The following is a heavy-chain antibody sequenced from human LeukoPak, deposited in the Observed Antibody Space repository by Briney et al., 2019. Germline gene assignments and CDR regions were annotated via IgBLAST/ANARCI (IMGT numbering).Heavy chain of an antibody. V-gene: IGHV5-51*01. CDR2: IYPGDSDT. CDR1: GYRFTSYC. Sequence: GESLQISSKGSGYRFTSYCIVWVRQLAGKGLEWMGIIYPGDSDTTYSPSFQGQVTISADKSISTAYLQWSSLKASDTAMYYCARRGYDSSGYRDAFDIWGQGTMVTVSS. J-gene: IGHJ3*02. CDR3: ARRGYDSSGYRDAFDI. D-gene: IGHD3-22*01.